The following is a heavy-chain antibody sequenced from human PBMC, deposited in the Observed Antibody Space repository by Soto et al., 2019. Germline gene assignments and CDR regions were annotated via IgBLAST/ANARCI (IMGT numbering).Heavy chain of an antibody. Sequence: PSETLSLTCTVSGSSVSSGDFYWPWIRQPPGKGLEWTGYIYYSGSTYYNPSLKSRVSISVDTSKDQFSLNLSSVTAADTAVYYCARAEYHGDSGTHYGMDVWGQGATVTVSS. J-gene: IGHJ6*02. CDR3: ARAEYHGDSGTHYGMDV. CDR2: IYYSGST. V-gene: IGHV4-30-4*01. CDR1: GSSVSSGDFY. D-gene: IGHD3-10*01.